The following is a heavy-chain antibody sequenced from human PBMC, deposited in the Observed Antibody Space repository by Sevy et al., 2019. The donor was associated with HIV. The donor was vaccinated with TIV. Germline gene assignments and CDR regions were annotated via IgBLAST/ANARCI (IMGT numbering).Heavy chain of an antibody. V-gene: IGHV3-21*01. Sequence: GGSLRLSCAASGFTFSSYSMNWVRLAPGKGLEWVSSISSSSSYIYYACSVKGRFTISRDNAKNSLYLQMSSLRAEDTAVYYCARDGGYFDSSGYSLHWGQGTLVTVSS. J-gene: IGHJ4*02. CDR3: ARDGGYFDSSGYSLH. CDR2: ISSSSSYI. D-gene: IGHD3-22*01. CDR1: GFTFSSYS.